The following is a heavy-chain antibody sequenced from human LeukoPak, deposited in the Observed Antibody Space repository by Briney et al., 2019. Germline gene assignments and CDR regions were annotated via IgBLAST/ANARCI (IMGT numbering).Heavy chain of an antibody. V-gene: IGHV4-39*01. CDR3: ARFPYYDFWSGYYTWDDAFDI. D-gene: IGHD3-3*01. CDR2: IYYSGST. Sequence: SETLSLTCTVSGGSISSSSYYWGWIRRPPGKGLEWIGSIYYSGSTYYNPSLKSRVTISVDTSKNQFSLKLSSVTAADTAVYYCARFPYYDFWSGYYTWDDAFDIWGQGTMVTVSS. CDR1: GGSISSSSYY. J-gene: IGHJ3*02.